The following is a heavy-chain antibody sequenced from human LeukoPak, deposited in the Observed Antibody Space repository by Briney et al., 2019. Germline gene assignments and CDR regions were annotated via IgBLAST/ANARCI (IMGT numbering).Heavy chain of an antibody. J-gene: IGHJ1*01. CDR2: ISSSSSYI. D-gene: IGHD6-13*01. CDR1: GFTFSSYS. CDR3: ASHGLAAAVTGPYFQH. V-gene: IGHV3-21*01. Sequence: GGSLRLSCAASGFTFSSYSMNWVRQAPGKGLEWVSSISSSSSYIYYADSVKGRFTISRDNAKNSLYLQMNSLRAEDTAVYYCASHGLAAAVTGPYFQHWGQGTLVTASS.